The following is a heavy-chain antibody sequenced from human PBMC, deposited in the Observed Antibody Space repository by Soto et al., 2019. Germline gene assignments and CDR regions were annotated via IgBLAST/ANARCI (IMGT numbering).Heavy chain of an antibody. CDR1: GGSVGSGAYY. V-gene: IGHV4-61*08. Sequence: PSETLSLICLVSGGSVGSGAYYGSWIRQPPGKGLEWIGYTLYSGIPIYNPSLQSLQSRVTISVDTSRNQFSLRLTSVTAADTALYYCARHDFYHRTFDIWGQGTLVTVSS. CDR3: ARHDFYHRTFDI. D-gene: IGHD3-3*01. CDR2: TLYSGIP. J-gene: IGHJ3*02.